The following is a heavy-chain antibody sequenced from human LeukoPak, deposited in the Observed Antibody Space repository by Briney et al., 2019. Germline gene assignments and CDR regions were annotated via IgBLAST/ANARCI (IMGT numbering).Heavy chain of an antibody. CDR1: GGSTSSYY. CDR3: ARGVPAAIDSYYFDY. V-gene: IGHV4-59*01. CDR2: IYYSGST. Sequence: PSETLSLTCTVSGGSTSSYYWSWIRQPPGKGLEWIGYIYYSGSTNYNPSLKSRVTISVDTSKNQFSLKLSSVTAADTAVYYCARGVPAAIDSYYFDYWGQGTLVTVSS. J-gene: IGHJ4*02. D-gene: IGHD2-2*01.